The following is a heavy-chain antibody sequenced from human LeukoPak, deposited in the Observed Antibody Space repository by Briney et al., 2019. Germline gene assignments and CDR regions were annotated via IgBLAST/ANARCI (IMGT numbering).Heavy chain of an antibody. J-gene: IGHJ4*02. D-gene: IGHD1-1*01. CDR2: INSDGSNT. CDR3: ARAGISTRVYYFDY. CDR1: GFTFSNYL. V-gene: IGHV3-74*01. Sequence: QPGGSLRLSCAASGFTFSNYLMYWVRQVPGEGLVWVSRINSDGSNTDYADSVRGRFTISRDNPKNTLYLQMNSLRAEDTAVYYCARAGISTRVYYFDYWGQGTLVTVSS.